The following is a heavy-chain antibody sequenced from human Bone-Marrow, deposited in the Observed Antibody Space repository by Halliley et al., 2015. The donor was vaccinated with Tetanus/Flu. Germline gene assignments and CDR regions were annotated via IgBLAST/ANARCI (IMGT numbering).Heavy chain of an antibody. J-gene: IGHJ6*02. V-gene: IGHV1-69*01. CDR3: ARVPCSSSACYSRYGMDV. Sequence: QVQLVQSGAEVKKPGSSVKVSRKASGGTFSSYAISWVRQAPGQGLEWMGGFIPPFGTANHAQKFQGRVTITADESTSTAYMELSSLRSEDTAVYFCARVPCSSSACYSRYGMDVWGQWTTVTVSS. CDR2: FIPPFGTA. D-gene: IGHD2-2*01. CDR1: GGTFSSYA.